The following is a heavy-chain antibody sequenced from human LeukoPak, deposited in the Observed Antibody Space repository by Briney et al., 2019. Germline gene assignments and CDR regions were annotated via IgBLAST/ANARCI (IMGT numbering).Heavy chain of an antibody. D-gene: IGHD6-19*01. CDR2: IYYSGST. CDR3: ARAGYSSGPHYYYYGMDV. V-gene: IGHV4-61*01. Sequence: SETLSLTCTASGASVSSGRYFWSWIRQPPGKGLEWIGYIYYSGSTNYNPSLKSRVPISVDTSKNQFSLKLSSVTAADTAVYYCARAGYSSGPHYYYYGMDVWGQGTTVTVSS. CDR1: GASVSSGRYF. J-gene: IGHJ6*02.